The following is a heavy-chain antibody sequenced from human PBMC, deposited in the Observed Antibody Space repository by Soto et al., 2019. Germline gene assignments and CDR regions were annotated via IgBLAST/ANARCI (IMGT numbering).Heavy chain of an antibody. D-gene: IGHD2-2*01. CDR1: GFTFSSYA. J-gene: IGHJ3*02. CDR2: ISRNGGST. V-gene: IGHV3-64*01. Sequence: GGSLRLSCAASGFTFSSYAMHWVRQAPGKGLEYVSAISRNGGSTYYKNSVKGRFTISRDNSKKTLNLQMGSLRAEDMAVYYCARDGDCSSTSCYAFDIWGQGTMVTVSS. CDR3: ARDGDCSSTSCYAFDI.